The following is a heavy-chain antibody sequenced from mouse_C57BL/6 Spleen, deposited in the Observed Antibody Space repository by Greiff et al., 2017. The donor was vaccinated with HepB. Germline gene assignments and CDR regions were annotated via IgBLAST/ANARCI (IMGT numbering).Heavy chain of an antibody. CDR2: INPNNGGT. J-gene: IGHJ2*01. D-gene: IGHD2-5*01. V-gene: IGHV1-26*01. CDR3: ARGRSNYYFDY. CDR1: GYTFTDYY. Sequence: VQLQQSGPELVKPGASVMISCKASGYTFTDYYMNWVKQSHGKSLEWIGDINPNNGGTSYNQKFKGKATLTVDKSSSTAYMELRSLTSEDSAVYYCARGRSNYYFDYWGQGTTLTVSS.